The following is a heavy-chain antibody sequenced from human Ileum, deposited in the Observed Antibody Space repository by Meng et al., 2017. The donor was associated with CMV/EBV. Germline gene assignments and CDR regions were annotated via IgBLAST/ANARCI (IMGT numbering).Heavy chain of an antibody. CDR1: GCNLGTYV. D-gene: IGHD1-1*01. CDR2: ISHDGDVT. CDR3: TRDVNWEFFDY. V-gene: IGHV3-74*01. J-gene: IGHJ4*02. Sequence: DGQVVEVGGALVQPGGSLRRSVAAAGCNLGTYVMHWVRQAPGGGLVWVSRISHDGDVTSYTDSVKGRFTVSRDNDKNTLYLQMNSLRADDTAVYYCTRDVNWEFFDYWGQGTLVTVSS.